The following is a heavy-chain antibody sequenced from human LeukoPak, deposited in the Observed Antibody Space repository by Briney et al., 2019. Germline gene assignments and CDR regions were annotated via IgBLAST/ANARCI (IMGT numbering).Heavy chain of an antibody. D-gene: IGHD1-1*01. V-gene: IGHV1-18*01. J-gene: IGHJ3*02. CDR1: GFTFTSFG. CDR3: ARDRQDGTTKAFDI. CDR2: ISAYNGHT. Sequence: ASVKVSCKASGFTFTSFGFSWVRQAPGQGLEWLGWISAYNGHTNYAQNLQGRVTMTTDTSTTTAYMELSSLRSEDTAVYYCARDRQDGTTKAFDIWGQGTMVTVSS.